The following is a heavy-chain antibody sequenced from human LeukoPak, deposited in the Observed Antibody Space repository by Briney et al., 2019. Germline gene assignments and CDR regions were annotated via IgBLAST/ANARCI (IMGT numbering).Heavy chain of an antibody. J-gene: IGHJ6*04. CDR3: ARQRGGCSGGSCTGMDV. Sequence: GESLKISCKGSGYSFTSYWIGWVRQMPGKGLEWMGIIHPGDSDTRNSPSFQGQVTFSVDKSISTAYLQWSSLKASDTAVYYCARQRGGCSGGSCTGMDVWGKGITVTVSS. D-gene: IGHD2-15*01. CDR1: GYSFTSYW. V-gene: IGHV5-51*01. CDR2: IHPGDSDT.